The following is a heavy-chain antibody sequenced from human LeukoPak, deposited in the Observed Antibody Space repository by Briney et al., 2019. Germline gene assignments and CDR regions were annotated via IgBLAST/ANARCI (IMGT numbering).Heavy chain of an antibody. CDR3: VRDRELTY. D-gene: IGHD5-24*01. V-gene: IGHV4-39*07. J-gene: IGHJ4*02. CDR2: ISYSGNT. CDR1: GDSISSSNYF. Sequence: SETLSLTCTVSGDSISSSNYFWGWIRQPPGKGLEWIGEISYSGNTYYNPSLKSRVTISMDTSKNQFSLKLSSVTAADTAVYYCVRDRELTYWGQGTLVTVSS.